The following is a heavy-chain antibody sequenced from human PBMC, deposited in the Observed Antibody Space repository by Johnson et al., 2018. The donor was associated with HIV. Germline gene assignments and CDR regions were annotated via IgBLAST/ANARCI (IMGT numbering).Heavy chain of an antibody. CDR1: GFTFSSYW. J-gene: IGHJ3*02. CDR2: INSDGGST. D-gene: IGHD6-6*01. CDR3: ARAVYSSSSSCAFDI. Sequence: VQLVESGGGVVQPGRSLRLSCAASGFTFSSYWMHWVRQAPGRGLVWVSRINSDGGSTTYADSVKGRFTISRDNAKNTLYLQMNSLRAEDTAVYYCARAVYSSSSSCAFDIWGQGTMVTVSS. V-gene: IGHV3-74*02.